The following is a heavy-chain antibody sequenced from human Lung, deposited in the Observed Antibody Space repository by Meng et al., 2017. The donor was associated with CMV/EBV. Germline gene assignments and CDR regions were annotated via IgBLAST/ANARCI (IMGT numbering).Heavy chain of an antibody. V-gene: IGHV3-30*02. Sequence: GGXXRLXSAASGFTFSSYGMHSVRQAPGKGLEWVAFIRYDGSNKYYADSVKGRLTISRDNFKNTLYLQMNSLRAEDTAVYYCPIYCSGGSCYSDAYDIWGQGXMVTVSS. CDR1: GFTFSSYG. D-gene: IGHD2-15*01. J-gene: IGHJ3*02. CDR3: PIYCSGGSCYSDAYDI. CDR2: IRYDGSNK.